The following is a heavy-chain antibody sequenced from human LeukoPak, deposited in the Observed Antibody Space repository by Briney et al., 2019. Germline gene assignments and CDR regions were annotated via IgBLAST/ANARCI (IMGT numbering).Heavy chain of an antibody. Sequence: PGGSLRLSCAASGFTFSDYYMSWIRQAPGKGLEWVSYISSSGSTIYYADSVKGRFTISRDNAKNSLYLQMNSLRAEDTALYYCAKDIIRDTGAFDIWGQGTMVTVSS. CDR2: ISSSGSTI. V-gene: IGHV3-11*01. D-gene: IGHD5-18*01. CDR1: GFTFSDYY. J-gene: IGHJ3*02. CDR3: AKDIIRDTGAFDI.